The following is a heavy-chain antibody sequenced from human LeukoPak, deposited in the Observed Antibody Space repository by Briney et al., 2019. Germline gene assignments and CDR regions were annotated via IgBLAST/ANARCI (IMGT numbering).Heavy chain of an antibody. CDR3: ARDMVGATNSY. V-gene: IGHV3-7*01. CDR2: IKQDGSEK. CDR1: GFTFSSYW. Sequence: GGSLRLSCAASGFTFSSYWMSWVRQAPGKGLEWVANIKQDGSEKYYVDPVKGRFTISRDNAKNSLYLQMNSLRAEDTAVYYCARDMVGATNSYWGQGTLVTVSS. D-gene: IGHD1-26*01. J-gene: IGHJ4*02.